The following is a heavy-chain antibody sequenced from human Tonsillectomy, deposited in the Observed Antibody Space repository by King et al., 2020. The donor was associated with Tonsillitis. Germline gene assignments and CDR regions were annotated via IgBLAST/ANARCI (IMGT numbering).Heavy chain of an antibody. V-gene: IGHV5-51*01. CDR3: ARPRHCGGDCYSHYYFDY. D-gene: IGHD2-21*02. J-gene: IGHJ4*02. Sequence: VQLVQSGAEVKKPGESLKISCKGSGYSFTSYWIGWVRQMPGKGLEWMGIIYPGDSDTRYSPFFQGQVTISADKSICTAYLQWSSLKASDAAMYYCARPRHCGGDCYSHYYFDYWGQGTLVTVSS. CDR2: IYPGDSDT. CDR1: GYSFTSYW.